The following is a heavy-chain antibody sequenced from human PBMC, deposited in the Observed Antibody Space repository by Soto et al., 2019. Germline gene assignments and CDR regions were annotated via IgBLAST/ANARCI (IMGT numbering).Heavy chain of an antibody. CDR2: MNPNSGNT. J-gene: IGHJ3*02. D-gene: IGHD1-20*01. Sequence: QVQLVQSGAEVKKPGASVKVSCKASGYTFTSYDINWVRQATGQGLEWMGWMNPNSGNTGYAQKFQGRVTMTRNTXIXXAYMELSSLRSEDTAVYYCASSTFNWNDGIDAFDIWGQGTMVTVSS. V-gene: IGHV1-8*01. CDR3: ASSTFNWNDGIDAFDI. CDR1: GYTFTSYD.